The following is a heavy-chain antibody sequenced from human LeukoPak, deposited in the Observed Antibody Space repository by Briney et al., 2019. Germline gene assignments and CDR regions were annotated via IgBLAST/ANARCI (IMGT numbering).Heavy chain of an antibody. V-gene: IGHV1-3*01. CDR3: ASQILNWFDP. D-gene: IGHD2/OR15-2a*01. CDR2: INAGNGDT. J-gene: IGHJ5*02. CDR1: GYTFTTYA. Sequence: GASVKVSCKASGYTFTTYALHWGGQAPGQRLKWMGWINAGNGDTKYSQKFQGRVTITRDTSAGTAYMELSSLRSEDTAVYYCASQILNWFDPWGQGTLVTVSS.